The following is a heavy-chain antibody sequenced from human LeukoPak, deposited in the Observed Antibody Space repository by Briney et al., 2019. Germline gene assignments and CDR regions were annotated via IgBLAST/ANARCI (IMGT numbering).Heavy chain of an antibody. Sequence: SETLSLTCTVSGGSFSNYYWSWIRQPPGKGLEWIGYIFYSGTTNYNPSLKSRVTMSLDASKNQFSLELNSVTPADTAVYYCARGGNYWPQWWFDPWGRGTLVSVSS. J-gene: IGHJ5*02. CDR1: GGSFSNYY. CDR3: ARGGNYWPQWWFDP. CDR2: IFYSGTT. D-gene: IGHD1-26*01. V-gene: IGHV4-59*01.